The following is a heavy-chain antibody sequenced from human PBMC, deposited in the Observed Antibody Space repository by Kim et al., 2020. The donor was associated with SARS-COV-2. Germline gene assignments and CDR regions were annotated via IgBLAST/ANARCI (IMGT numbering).Heavy chain of an antibody. CDR3: ARDQGGIVVVPAAMLDY. V-gene: IGHV3-11*06. D-gene: IGHD2-2*01. Sequence: KGRFTISRANAKNSLYLPMNSLRAEDTAVYYCARDQGGIVVVPAAMLDYWGQGTLVTVSS. J-gene: IGHJ4*02.